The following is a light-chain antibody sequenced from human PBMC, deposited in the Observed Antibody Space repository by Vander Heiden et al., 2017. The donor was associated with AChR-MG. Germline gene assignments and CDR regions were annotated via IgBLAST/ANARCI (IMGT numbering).Light chain of an antibody. CDR1: SSHVGGYNY. V-gene: IGLV2-8*01. Sequence: QSALTQPPSASRSPGQSVTIPCTGTSSHVGGYNYVSWYQQHPGKAPKLMIYEVSKRPSGVPDRFSGSKSGNTASLTVSGLQAEDEADYYCSSYAGSNNFWVFGGGTKLTVL. J-gene: IGLJ3*02. CDR2: EVS. CDR3: SSYAGSNNFWV.